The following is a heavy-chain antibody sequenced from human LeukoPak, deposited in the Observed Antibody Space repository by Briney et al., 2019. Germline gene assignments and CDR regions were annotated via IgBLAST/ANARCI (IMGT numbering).Heavy chain of an antibody. D-gene: IGHD3-10*01. CDR2: IYYSGST. Sequence: SETLSLTCTVSGGSISSSSYYWGWIRQPPGKGLEWIGSIYYSGSTYYNPSLKSRVTISVDTSKNQFSLKLSSVTAADTAVYYCARLFPYYGSGLLTTIDYWGQGTLVTVSS. V-gene: IGHV4-39*01. J-gene: IGHJ4*02. CDR3: ARLFPYYGSGLLTTIDY. CDR1: GGSISSSSYY.